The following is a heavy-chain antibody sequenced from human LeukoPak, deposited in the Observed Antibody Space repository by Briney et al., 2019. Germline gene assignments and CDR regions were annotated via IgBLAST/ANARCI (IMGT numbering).Heavy chain of an antibody. D-gene: IGHD2-21*02. CDR1: GGSFSCYY. CDR2: INHSGST. J-gene: IGHJ4*02. V-gene: IGHV4-34*01. CDR3: ARAHHIVVVTAPSLDY. Sequence: SETLSLTCAVYGGSFSCYYWSWIRQPPGKGLEWIGEINHSGSTNYNPSLKSRVTISVDTSKNQFSLKLSSVTAADTAVYYCARAHHIVVVTAPSLDYWGQGTLVTVSS.